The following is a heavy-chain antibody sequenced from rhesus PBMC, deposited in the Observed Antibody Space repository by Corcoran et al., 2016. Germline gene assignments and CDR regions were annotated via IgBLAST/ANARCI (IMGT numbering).Heavy chain of an antibody. V-gene: IGHV3-54*02. CDR2: ISSDGSKK. CDR3: TRFDY. CDR1: GFTFISYC. Sequence: EVQLVESGGDLVQPGGSLRLSCFGFGFTFISYCIHGVRQAPGKGLEWVAVISSDGSKKSYADSVKDRFTVSRDNSKNMLYLQMNNLKLEDTAAYYCTRFDYWGQGVLVTVSS. J-gene: IGHJ4*01.